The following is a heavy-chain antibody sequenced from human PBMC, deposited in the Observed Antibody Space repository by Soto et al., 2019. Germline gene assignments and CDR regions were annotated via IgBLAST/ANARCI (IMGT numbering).Heavy chain of an antibody. CDR3: ARTLQEWLPYYYYGMDV. J-gene: IGHJ6*02. CDR2: IDWDDDK. V-gene: IGHV2-70*01. CDR1: GFSLSTSGMC. D-gene: IGHD3-3*01. Sequence: SGPTLVNPTQTLTLTWTFSGFSLSTSGMCVSWIRQPPGKALEWLALIDWDDDKYYSTSLKTRLTISKDTSKNQVVLTMTNMDPVDTATYYCARTLQEWLPYYYYGMDVWGQGTTVTVSS.